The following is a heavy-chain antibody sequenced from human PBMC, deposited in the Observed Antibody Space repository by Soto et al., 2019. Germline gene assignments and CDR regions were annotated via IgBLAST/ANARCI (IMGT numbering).Heavy chain of an antibody. CDR1: GYTFTGYY. CDR3: ARARLTRAPRPPMAPNWFDP. J-gene: IGHJ5*02. Sequence: GASVKASCKASGYTFTGYYMHWVRQATGQGLERMGWINPNSGGTNYAWKFEGSVTMTSGKSISKAYMELSRLRSDDTAVYYCARARLTRAPRPPMAPNWFDPWGQGTLV. V-gene: IGHV1-2*02. D-gene: IGHD6-6*01. CDR2: INPNSGGT.